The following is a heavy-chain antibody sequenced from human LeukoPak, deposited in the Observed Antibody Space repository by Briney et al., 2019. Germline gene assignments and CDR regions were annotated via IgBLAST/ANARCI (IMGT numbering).Heavy chain of an antibody. CDR3: AKVVKALIVGDALVI. CDR2: ISATGDIT. J-gene: IGHJ3*02. Sequence: GGSLRLSCEASGFTFKNYAMNWVRQAPGKGLQWVSGISATGDITDYADSVKGRFTVSRDESKNTLYLHMDSLRAEDTAVYYCAKVVKALIVGDALVIWGPGTLVTVSS. D-gene: IGHD3-22*01. CDR1: GFTFKNYA. V-gene: IGHV3-23*01.